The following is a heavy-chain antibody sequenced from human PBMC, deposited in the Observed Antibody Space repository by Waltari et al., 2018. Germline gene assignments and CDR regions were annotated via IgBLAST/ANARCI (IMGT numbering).Heavy chain of an antibody. CDR2: ITGSGTTI. V-gene: IGHV3-48*04. Sequence: EEQLVESGGGLVQPGGSLRLSCAASGFTFSTYSMNWVSYITGSGTTIYYAASVKGRFTISRDNAKNSLYLQMNSLRAGDTAVYYCARWGGTYNYFDTWGQGTLVTVSS. D-gene: IGHD1-26*01. CDR3: ARWGGTYNYFDT. J-gene: IGHJ5*02. CDR1: GFTFSTYS.